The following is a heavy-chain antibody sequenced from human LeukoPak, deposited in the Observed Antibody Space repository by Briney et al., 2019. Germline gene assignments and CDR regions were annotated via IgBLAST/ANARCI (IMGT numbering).Heavy chain of an antibody. Sequence: AGGSLRLSCAASGFTFSSYWMHWVRQAPGKGLVWVSRINGDGSRTSYADSVKGRFTISRDNAKNTLYLQMNSLRAEDTAVYYCARVPRRGERFDPWGQGTLVTVSS. CDR2: INGDGSRT. J-gene: IGHJ5*02. CDR1: GFTFSSYW. V-gene: IGHV3-74*01. CDR3: ARVPRRGERFDP. D-gene: IGHD3-10*01.